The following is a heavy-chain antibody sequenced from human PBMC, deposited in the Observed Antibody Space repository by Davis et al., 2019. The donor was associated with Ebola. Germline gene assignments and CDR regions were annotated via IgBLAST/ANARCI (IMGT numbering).Heavy chain of an antibody. CDR1: GFTFSSYA. D-gene: IGHD1-14*01. CDR2: ISGSGGST. J-gene: IGHJ4*02. Sequence: GSLRLSCAASGFTFSSYAMSWVRQAPGKGLEWVSAISGSGGSTYYADSVKGRFTISRDNSKNTLYLQMNSLRAEDTAVYYCAKDQSLVDNPRRFDYWGQGTLVTVSS. V-gene: IGHV3-23*01. CDR3: AKDQSLVDNPRRFDY.